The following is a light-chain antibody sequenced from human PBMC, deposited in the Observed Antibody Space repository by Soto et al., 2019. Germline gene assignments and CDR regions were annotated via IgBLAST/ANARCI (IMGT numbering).Light chain of an antibody. Sequence: DVVLTQTPLCSPVTLGQPASISCRSSQSLEHSDGNTYLSWLHQRPGQSPRLLIYKVSHPCSGVPDRLSGGGAGTDFPLKISRVEAEDVGLYYCMQATPYRPYTFGQGTKLEIK. V-gene: IGKV2-24*01. J-gene: IGKJ2*01. CDR2: KVS. CDR3: MQATPYRPYT. CDR1: QSLEHSDGNTY.